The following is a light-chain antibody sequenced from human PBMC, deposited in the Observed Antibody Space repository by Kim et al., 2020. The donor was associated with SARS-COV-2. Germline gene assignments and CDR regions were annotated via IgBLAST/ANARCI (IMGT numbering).Light chain of an antibody. CDR2: EVS. CDR1: NSDVGTYNL. V-gene: IGLV2-23*02. J-gene: IGLJ3*02. Sequence: QSALTQPASVSGSPGQSITISCTGTNSDVGTYNLVSWYQQHPGKAPKLIIYEVSKRPSGVSNRFSGSKSGNTASLTISGLQAEDEADYYCCSYAGDYTWVFGGGTKLTVL. CDR3: CSYAGDYTWV.